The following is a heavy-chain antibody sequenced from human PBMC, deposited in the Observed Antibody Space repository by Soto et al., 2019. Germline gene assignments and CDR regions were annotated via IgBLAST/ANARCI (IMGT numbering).Heavy chain of an antibody. CDR1: GFTFSSYE. V-gene: IGHV3-48*03. CDR2: ISSSGSTI. J-gene: IGHJ4*02. CDR3: AREEDGYTHYFDY. Sequence: TGGSLRLSCAASGFTFSSYEMNWVRQAPGKGLEWVPYISSSGSTIYYADSVKGRFTISRDNAKNSLYLQMNSLRAEDTAVYYCAREEDGYTHYFDYWGQGTLVTVSS. D-gene: IGHD5-12*01.